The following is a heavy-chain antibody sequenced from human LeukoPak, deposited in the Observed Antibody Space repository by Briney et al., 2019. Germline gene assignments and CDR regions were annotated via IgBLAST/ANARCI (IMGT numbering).Heavy chain of an antibody. CDR2: IIPIFGTA. D-gene: IGHD6-13*01. CDR3: ARDIIAAAGDVYFDY. V-gene: IGHV1-69*05. CDR1: GYTFTSYD. J-gene: IGHJ4*02. Sequence: GASVKVSCKASGYTFTSYDINWVRQAPGQGLEWMGRIIPIFGTANYAQKFQGRVTITTDESTSTAYMELSSLRSEDTAVYYCARDIIAAAGDVYFDYWGQGTLVTVSS.